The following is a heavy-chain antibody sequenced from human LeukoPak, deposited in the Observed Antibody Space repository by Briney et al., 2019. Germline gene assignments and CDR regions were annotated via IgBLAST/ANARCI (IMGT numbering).Heavy chain of an antibody. V-gene: IGHV3-23*01. J-gene: IGHJ4*02. CDR2: ISDSGNYT. D-gene: IGHD2-8*01. CDR3: AKNTPIGKYCTNGVCSPFDY. Sequence: PGGSLRLSCAASGFTFSSYAMSWVRQAPGQGLEWVSVISDSGNYTSYADSVRGRFTISRDNSRNTLYLQMNSLRPEDTAVYYCAKNTPIGKYCTNGVCSPFDYWGQGTLVTVSS. CDR1: GFTFSSYA.